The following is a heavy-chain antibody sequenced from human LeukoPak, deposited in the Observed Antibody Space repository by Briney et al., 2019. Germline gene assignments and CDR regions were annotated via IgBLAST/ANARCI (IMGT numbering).Heavy chain of an antibody. CDR2: INPSGGST. Sequence: ASVKVSCKASGYTFTSYYMHWVRQAPGQGLEWMGIINPSGGSTSYAQKFQGRVTMTRDMSTSTVYMELRSLRSDDTAVYYCARDYSGYDRNTYYYEYGMDVWGQGTTVTVSS. D-gene: IGHD5-12*01. V-gene: IGHV1-46*01. CDR3: ARDYSGYDRNTYYYEYGMDV. J-gene: IGHJ6*02. CDR1: GYTFTSYY.